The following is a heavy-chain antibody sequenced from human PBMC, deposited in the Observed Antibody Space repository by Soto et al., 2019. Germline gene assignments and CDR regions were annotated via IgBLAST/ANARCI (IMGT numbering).Heavy chain of an antibody. D-gene: IGHD6-25*01. Sequence: QVQLVESGGGVVQPGRSLRLSCAASGFAFSSYGMHWVRQAPGMGLEWVTVLWFDASKRYYADSVKGRFTISRDISKNTLYLQMNSLTAEDTAVYYCARGRPKAVSTLPLLDSWGHGTLVTVSS. V-gene: IGHV3-33*01. J-gene: IGHJ5*01. CDR2: LWFDASKR. CDR3: ARGRPKAVSTLPLLDS. CDR1: GFAFSSYG.